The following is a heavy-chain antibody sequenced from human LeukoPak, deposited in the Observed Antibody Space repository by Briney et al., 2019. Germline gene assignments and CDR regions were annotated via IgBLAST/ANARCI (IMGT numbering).Heavy chain of an antibody. D-gene: IGHD3-10*01. CDR3: AREMGRITMVRGPRGADPFDY. CDR1: GGSFSGYY. J-gene: IGHJ4*02. CDR2: INHSGST. V-gene: IGHV4-34*01. Sequence: SETLSLTCAVYGGSFSGYYWSWIRQPPGKGLEWIGEINHSGSTNYNPSLKSRVTISVDTSKNQFSLKLSSVTAADTAVYYCAREMGRITMVRGPRGADPFDYWGQGTLVTVSS.